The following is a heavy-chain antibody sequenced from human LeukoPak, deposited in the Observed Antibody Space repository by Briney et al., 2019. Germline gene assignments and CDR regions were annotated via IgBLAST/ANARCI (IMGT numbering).Heavy chain of an antibody. D-gene: IGHD3-16*01. V-gene: IGHV3-7*01. CDR1: GFTFSDYW. CDR2: INQDGSVK. J-gene: IGHJ5*02. CDR3: ARLLGESTIYDL. Sequence: GGSLRLSCAASGFTFSDYWMSWVRQAPGKGLHWVATINQDGSVKHYVDSVKGRFIISRDNAKNSLSLQMNSLRAEDTAMYYCARLLGESTIYDLWGQGTPVTVSS.